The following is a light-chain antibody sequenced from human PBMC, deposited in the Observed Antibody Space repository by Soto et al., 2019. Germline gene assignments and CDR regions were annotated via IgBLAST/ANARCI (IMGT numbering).Light chain of an antibody. CDR3: QQSYRSPYT. CDR1: QSINIY. J-gene: IGKJ2*01. CDR2: AAS. V-gene: IGKV1-39*01. Sequence: IQLTQSPSSLSASVGDRVTVTCRVSQSINIYLNWYQQKPGKAPTLLIYAASSLQSGVPSRFSGGGSRTDFTLTISSLQTEDFATYYCQQSYRSPYTFGQGTKLEI.